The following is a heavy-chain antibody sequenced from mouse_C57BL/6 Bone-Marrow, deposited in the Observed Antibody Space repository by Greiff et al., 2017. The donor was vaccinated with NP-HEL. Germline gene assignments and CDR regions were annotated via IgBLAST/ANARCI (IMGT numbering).Heavy chain of an antibody. CDR2: ISSGSSTI. D-gene: IGHD1-1*01. V-gene: IGHV5-17*01. CDR3: ARDYYGNRNY. J-gene: IGHJ2*01. CDR1: GFTFSDYG. Sequence: EVHLVESGGGLVKPGGSLKLSCAASGFTFSDYGMHWVRQAPEKGLEWVAYISSGSSTIYYADTVKGRFTISRDNAKNTLFLQMTSLRSEDTAMYYCARDYYGNRNYWGQGTTLTVSS.